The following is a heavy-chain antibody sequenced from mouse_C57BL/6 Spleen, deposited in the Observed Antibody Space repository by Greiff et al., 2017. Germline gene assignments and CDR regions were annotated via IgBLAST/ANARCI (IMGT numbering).Heavy chain of an antibody. J-gene: IGHJ4*01. V-gene: IGHV10-1*01. CDR1: GFSFNTYA. CDR3: VRRDSNYTRDY. D-gene: IGHD2-5*01. Sequence: EVQGVESGGGLVQPKGSLKLSCAASGFSFNTYAMNWVRQAPGKGLEWVARIRSKSNNYATYYADSVKDRFTISSDDSESRLYLQMNNLKAEDTAMYYGVRRDSNYTRDYWGQGTSVTVSS. CDR2: IRSKSNNYAT.